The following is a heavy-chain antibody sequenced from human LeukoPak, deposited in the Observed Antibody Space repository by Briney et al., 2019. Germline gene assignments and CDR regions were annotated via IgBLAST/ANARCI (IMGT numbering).Heavy chain of an antibody. CDR3: AKSGYSTYYFDY. D-gene: IGHD1-26*01. CDR2: FDPEDGET. V-gene: IGHV1-24*01. J-gene: IGHJ4*02. Sequence: GASVKVSCKVSGYTLTELSMHWVRQAPGKGLEWMGGFDPEDGETIYAQKFQGRVTMTEDTSTDTAYMELSSLRSEDTAVYYCAKSGYSTYYFDYWGQGTLVTVSS. CDR1: GYTLTELS.